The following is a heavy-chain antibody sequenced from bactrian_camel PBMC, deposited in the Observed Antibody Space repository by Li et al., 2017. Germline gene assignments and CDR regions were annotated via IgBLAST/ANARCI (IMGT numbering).Heavy chain of an antibody. CDR2: ITTGTGNT. CDR3: ATDFSRMCWPFYAYRY. J-gene: IGHJ4*01. V-gene: IGHV3S40*01. D-gene: IGHD1*01. CDR1: APTDNIYC. Sequence: VQLVESGGGSVQPGGSLRLSCAASAPTDNIYCMGWFRQAPEKEREGVATITTGTGNTDYADSVKGRFTISQDNAKNTVYLQMNSLKPEDTAMYYCATDFSRMCWPFYAYRYWGQGTQVTVS.